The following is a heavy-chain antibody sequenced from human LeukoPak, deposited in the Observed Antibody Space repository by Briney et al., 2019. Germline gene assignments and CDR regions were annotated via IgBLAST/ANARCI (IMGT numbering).Heavy chain of an antibody. CDR1: GGSISSLY. CDR2: IYYTGST. J-gene: IGHJ4*02. CDR3: ARHRAYSSSSPFDY. Sequence: SETLSLTCSVSGGSISSLYWSWIRQPPGKGLEWIGYIYYTGSTNYNPSLKSRVTMFVDMSKNQFSLRLSSVSAADTAVYYCARHRAYSSSSPFDYWGQGTLVTVSS. D-gene: IGHD6-6*01. V-gene: IGHV4-59*08.